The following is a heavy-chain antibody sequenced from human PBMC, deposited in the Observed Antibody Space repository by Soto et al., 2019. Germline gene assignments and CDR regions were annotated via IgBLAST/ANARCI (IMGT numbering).Heavy chain of an antibody. V-gene: IGHV3-23*01. CDR1: GFTFSSYA. Sequence: EVQLLESGGGLVQPGGSLRLSCAASGFTFSSYAMSWVRQAPGKGLDWVSAISGSGGSTYYADSVKGRSTISRDNSKNTLYLQMNSLRAEDTAVYYCAKDDINIVVGPSSDYWGQGTLVTVSS. CDR2: ISGSGGST. CDR3: AKDDINIVVGPSSDY. D-gene: IGHD2-15*01. J-gene: IGHJ4*02.